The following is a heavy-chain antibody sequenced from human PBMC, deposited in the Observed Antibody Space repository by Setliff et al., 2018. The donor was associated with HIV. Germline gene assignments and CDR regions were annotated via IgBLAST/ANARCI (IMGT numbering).Heavy chain of an antibody. CDR3: ARVPFRSAWFSGGHDAFDI. V-gene: IGHV1-18*01. CDR1: SYTFTRYG. J-gene: IGHJ3*02. Sequence: ASVKVSCKASSYTFTRYGISWVRQAPGQGLEWMGWISGYNGNTKYAQSFQGRVAMTTETSTSTAYMEVRSLRSDDTAVYYCARVPFRSAWFSGGHDAFDIWGQGTMVTVSS. D-gene: IGHD6-19*01. CDR2: ISGYNGNT.